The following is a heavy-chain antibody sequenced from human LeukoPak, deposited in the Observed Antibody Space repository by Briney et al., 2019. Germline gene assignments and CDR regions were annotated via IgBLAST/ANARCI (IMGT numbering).Heavy chain of an antibody. Sequence: PSETLSLTCTVSGGSISSYYWSWIRQPPGKGLEWIGYIYYSGSTNYNPSLKSRVTISLDTSKNQFSLKLNSVTAADTAVYYCARAPTRPRGSYDYWGQGTLVTVSS. V-gene: IGHV4-59*01. CDR3: ARAPTRPRGSYDY. J-gene: IGHJ4*02. CDR1: GGSISSYY. CDR2: IYYSGST. D-gene: IGHD3-16*01.